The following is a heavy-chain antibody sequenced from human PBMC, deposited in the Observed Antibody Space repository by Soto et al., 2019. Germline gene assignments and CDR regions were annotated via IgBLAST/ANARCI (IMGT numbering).Heavy chain of an antibody. CDR1: GGSVSDYY. D-gene: IGHD1-26*01. CDR3: ARASIVGATDGMDV. CDR2: IYYSGST. J-gene: IGHJ6*02. Sequence: SETLSLTCAVSGGSVSDYYWSWIRQPPGKGLEWIGYIYYSGSTNYNPSLKSRVTISVDTSKNQFSLKLSSVTAADTAVYYCARASIVGATDGMDVWGQGTTVTVSS. V-gene: IGHV4-59*02.